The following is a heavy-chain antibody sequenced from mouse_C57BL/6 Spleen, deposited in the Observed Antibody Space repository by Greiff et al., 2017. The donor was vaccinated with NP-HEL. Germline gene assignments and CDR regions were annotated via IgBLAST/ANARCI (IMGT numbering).Heavy chain of an antibody. CDR3: ARDRAYYSNYVDFDV. J-gene: IGHJ1*03. CDR1: GYSITSGYY. D-gene: IGHD2-5*01. CDR2: ISYDGSN. V-gene: IGHV3-6*01. Sequence: DVKLQESGPGLVKPSQSLSLTCSVTGYSITSGYYWNWIRQFPGNKLEWMGYISYDGSNNYNPSLKNRISITRDTSKNQFFLKLNSVTTEDTATYYCARDRAYYSNYVDFDVWGTGTTVTVSS.